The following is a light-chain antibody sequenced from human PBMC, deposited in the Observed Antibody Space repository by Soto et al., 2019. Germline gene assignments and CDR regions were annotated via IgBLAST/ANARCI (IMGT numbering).Light chain of an antibody. CDR3: QQYYSNPT. CDR2: WAS. V-gene: IGKV4-1*01. Sequence: DNVMTKSPDSLAVSLGERATINCRSSQSVLYSSNSKNYIALYQQKARQPPRLLIYWASTRESGVPDRFSSSGSGTDFTLTSSSRHAEDVAGYYCQQYYSNPTFGQGTKVEI. CDR1: QSVLYSSNSKNY. J-gene: IGKJ1*01.